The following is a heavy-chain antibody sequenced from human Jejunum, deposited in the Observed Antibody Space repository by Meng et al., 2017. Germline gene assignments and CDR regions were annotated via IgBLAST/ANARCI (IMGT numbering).Heavy chain of an antibody. V-gene: IGHV4-61*01. Sequence: QVQLQEPGPGLVRPSDDLSLTCPFSGVSVTSGHYYWSWVRQPPGQGLEWIGHVFYTGSTNYSPSFKSRVTISVHTSMNQFSLKLNSVTAADTAVYYCARGGWDFEYWGQGILVTVSS. CDR2: VFYTGST. CDR3: ARGGWDFEY. CDR1: GVSVTSGHYY. J-gene: IGHJ4*02. D-gene: IGHD3-16*01.